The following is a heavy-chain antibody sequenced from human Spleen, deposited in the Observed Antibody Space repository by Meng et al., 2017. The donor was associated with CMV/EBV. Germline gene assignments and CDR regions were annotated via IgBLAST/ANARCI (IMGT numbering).Heavy chain of an antibody. Sequence: GESLKISCAASGFTFSSYAMSWVRQAPGKGLEWVSAVSDSGGSTYYADSVKGRFTIPRDNSKNTLYLQMNSLRADDTAVYYCAKDRGSGWYYFDYWGQGTLVTVSS. J-gene: IGHJ4*02. CDR2: VSDSGGST. CDR1: GFTFSSYA. D-gene: IGHD6-19*01. CDR3: AKDRGSGWYYFDY. V-gene: IGHV3-23*01.